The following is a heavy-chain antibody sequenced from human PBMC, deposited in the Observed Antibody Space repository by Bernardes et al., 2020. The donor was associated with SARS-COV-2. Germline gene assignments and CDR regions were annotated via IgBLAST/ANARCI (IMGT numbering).Heavy chain of an antibody. D-gene: IGHD6-19*01. J-gene: IGHJ3*02. CDR1: GFTVSSNY. Sequence: GVLRLSCAASGFTVSSNYMTWVRQAPGKGLDWVSVIYSGGSTYYADSVQGRFTISRDNSKNTLYLQMNSLRAEDTAVYFCARVSSTSRGLAFDIWGEGTVVTVSA. CDR2: IYSGGST. CDR3: ARVSSTSRGLAFDI. V-gene: IGHV3-53*01.